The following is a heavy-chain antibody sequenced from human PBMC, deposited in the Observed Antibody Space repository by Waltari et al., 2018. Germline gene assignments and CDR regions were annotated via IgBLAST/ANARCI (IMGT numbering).Heavy chain of an antibody. CDR3: ATTGYSSSWHTINI. CDR2: FVAEEGEK. J-gene: IGHJ3*02. CDR1: GGTFSSYA. D-gene: IGHD6-13*01. Sequence: QVQLVQSGAEVKKPGSSVKVSCKASGGTFSSYAISWVRQAPGQGLEWMGGFVAEEGEKIYAQKFKGRVTMTEDTSTDTASRELSSLRSEDTAVYYCATTGYSSSWHTINIWGQGTMVTVSS. V-gene: IGHV1-24*01.